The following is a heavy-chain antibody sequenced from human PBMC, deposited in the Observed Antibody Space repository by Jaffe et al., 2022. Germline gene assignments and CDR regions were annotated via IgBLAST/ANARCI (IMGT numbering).Heavy chain of an antibody. CDR2: ISSDYSYI. D-gene: IGHD2-21*02. Sequence: EVQLVESGGGLVQPGGSLRLSCAASGFIFSNYNMNWVRQAPGKGLEWVSHISSDYSYIYYAESVRGRFTVSRDSAKNSLYLQMNSLTAEDTAVYYCARDKQGDSNLYFLDSWGQGTQVTVSS. CDR3: ARDKQGDSNLYFLDS. CDR1: GFIFSNYN. V-gene: IGHV3-48*01. J-gene: IGHJ4*02.